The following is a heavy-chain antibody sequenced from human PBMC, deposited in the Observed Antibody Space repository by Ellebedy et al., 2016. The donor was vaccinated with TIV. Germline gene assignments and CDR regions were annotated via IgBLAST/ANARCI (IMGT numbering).Heavy chain of an antibody. CDR2: INTDGRTI. D-gene: IGHD1-26*01. CDR3: ARAGSYRFDY. J-gene: IGHJ4*02. CDR1: GFTFSSYW. Sequence: GESLKISCAAFGFTFSSYWMHWVRQAPGKGLVWVSRINTDGRTIDYADSVKGRFTISRDNAKNTLYLQLNSLRLEDTGVYFCARAGSYRFDYWGQGSLVTVSS. V-gene: IGHV3-74*01.